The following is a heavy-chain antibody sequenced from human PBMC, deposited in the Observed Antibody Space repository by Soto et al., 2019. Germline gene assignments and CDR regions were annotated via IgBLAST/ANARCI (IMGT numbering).Heavy chain of an antibody. Sequence: AGGSLRLSCAASGFTFSDYTIHWVRQAPGKGLEWVAVISYDGNNKKYADSVEGRFTISRDNSKNTLYLQLNSLRDEDTAVYYCAKDHYPPGSDLHWAVNWFDAWGQGNLVTVSS. D-gene: IGHD3-16*02. V-gene: IGHV3-30-3*01. CDR3: AKDHYPPGSDLHWAVNWFDA. CDR1: GFTFSDYT. J-gene: IGHJ5*02. CDR2: ISYDGNNK.